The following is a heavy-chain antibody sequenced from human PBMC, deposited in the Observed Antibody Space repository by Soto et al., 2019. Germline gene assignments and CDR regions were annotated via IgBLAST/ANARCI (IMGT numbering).Heavy chain of an antibody. V-gene: IGHV1-69*01. CDR1: GGTFSSYA. J-gene: IGHJ6*02. CDR2: IIPIFGTA. D-gene: IGHD3-22*01. CDR3: ARGGSNYYDSSGYQRSPYDYGMDV. Sequence: QVQLVQSGAEVKKPGSSVKVSCKASGGTFSSYAISWVRQAPGQGLEWMGGIIPIFGTANYAQKFQGRVTSTADESTSTAYMELSSLRSEDTAVYYCARGGSNYYDSSGYQRSPYDYGMDVWGQGTTVTVSS.